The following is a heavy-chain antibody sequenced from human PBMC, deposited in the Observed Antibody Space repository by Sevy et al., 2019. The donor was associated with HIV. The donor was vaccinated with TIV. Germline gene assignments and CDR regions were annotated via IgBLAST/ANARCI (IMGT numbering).Heavy chain of an antibody. V-gene: IGHV3-30*02. CDR3: ARDRKVMQVVYAIPFDAFDI. J-gene: IGHJ3*02. D-gene: IGHD2-8*02. CDR1: AFTFSHYG. Sequence: GGSLRLSCAASAFTFSHYGIHWVRQAPGKGLEWVAFIRHDGSNEYYADSVKGRFTISRDNSKNTVYLQMNSLRPEDTAVYYCARDRKVMQVVYAIPFDAFDIWGQGTMVTVSS. CDR2: IRHDGSNE.